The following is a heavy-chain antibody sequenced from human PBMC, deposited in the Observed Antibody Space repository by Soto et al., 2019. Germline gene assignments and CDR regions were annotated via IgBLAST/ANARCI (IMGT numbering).Heavy chain of an antibody. J-gene: IGHJ5*02. D-gene: IGHD3-22*01. V-gene: IGHV4-31*03. CDR1: GGSISRPGYY. CDR3: ARLRRDVSGFPDL. Sequence: QMQLQESGPGLVKPSQTLSLICSVSGGSISRPGYYWAWIRQHPARGLEWIGSISYSGNSNHNPSLKSRLILSVDKSHNCFSLRLYSVTAADTAVYYCARLRRDVSGFPDLWGQGARVTVSS. CDR2: ISYSGNS.